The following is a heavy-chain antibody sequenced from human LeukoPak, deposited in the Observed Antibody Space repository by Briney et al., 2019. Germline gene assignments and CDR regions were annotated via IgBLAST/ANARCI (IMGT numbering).Heavy chain of an antibody. CDR1: GFPFSSYA. CDR2: ISGSGGST. CDR3: AKDKWDYGDFYYFDY. Sequence: GGSLRLSCAASGFPFSSYAMSWVRQAPGKGLGWVSAISGSGGSTYYADSVKGRFTISRDNSKNTLYLQMNSLRAEDTAVYYCAKDKWDYGDFYYFDYWGQGTLVTVSS. D-gene: IGHD4-17*01. V-gene: IGHV3-23*01. J-gene: IGHJ4*02.